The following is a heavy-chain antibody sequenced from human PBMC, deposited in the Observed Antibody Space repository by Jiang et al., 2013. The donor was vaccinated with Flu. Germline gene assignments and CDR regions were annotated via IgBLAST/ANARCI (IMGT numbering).Heavy chain of an antibody. J-gene: IGHJ4*02. CDR3: ARDQGYCSSTSCLYYFDY. CDR2: SALTMVT. V-gene: IGHV1-18*01. Sequence: SGAEVKKPGDLSXGLLQGFWLHPTSYGISWVRQAPGQGLSGWDGSALTMVTQTMHRTLQGRVTMTTDTSTSTAYMELRSLRSDDTAVYYCARDQGYCSSTSCLYYFDYWGQGTLVTVSS. CDR1: LHPTSYG. D-gene: IGHD2-2*01.